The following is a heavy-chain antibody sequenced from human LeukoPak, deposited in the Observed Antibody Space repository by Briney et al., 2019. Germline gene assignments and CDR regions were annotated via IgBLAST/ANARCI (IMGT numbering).Heavy chain of an antibody. J-gene: IGHJ4*02. CDR1: GFTFSSYA. Sequence: PGRSLRLSCAASGFTFSSYAMSWVRQAPGKGLEWVSAISGSGGSTYYADSVKGRFTISRDNSKNTLYLQMNSLRAEDTAVSYCAKGGIAAAGAGFKFDYWGQGTLVTVSS. D-gene: IGHD6-13*01. V-gene: IGHV3-23*01. CDR2: ISGSGGST. CDR3: AKGGIAAAGAGFKFDY.